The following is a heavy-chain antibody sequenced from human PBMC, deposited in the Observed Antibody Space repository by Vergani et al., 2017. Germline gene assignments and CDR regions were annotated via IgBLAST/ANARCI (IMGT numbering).Heavy chain of an antibody. J-gene: IGHJ4*02. V-gene: IGHV3-43*01. CDR3: ARPLITGTFGPFDY. Sequence: EVQLVESGGVVVQPGGSLRLSCAASGFTFDDYTKHWVRQAPGKGLGWVSVFSWDGGSKYYADSVKGRFTISRDNSKNSLYMQMNSLRTEDTALYYCARPLITGTFGPFDYWGQGTLVTVSS. D-gene: IGHD1-7*01. CDR1: GFTFDDYT. CDR2: FSWDGGSK.